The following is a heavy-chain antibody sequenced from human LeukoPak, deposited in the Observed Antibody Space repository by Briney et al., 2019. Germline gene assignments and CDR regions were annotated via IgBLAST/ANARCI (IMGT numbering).Heavy chain of an antibody. D-gene: IGHD2-15*01. V-gene: IGHV3-23*01. CDR1: GFTFDDYA. CDR3: ASDRGVAAQFN. Sequence: PGRSLRLSCAASGFTFDDYAMSWVRQAPGKGLEWVSAISGSGGSTYYADSVKGRFTISRDNSKNTLYLQMNSLRAEDTAVYYCASDRGVAAQFNWGQGTLVTVSS. CDR2: ISGSGGST. J-gene: IGHJ4*02.